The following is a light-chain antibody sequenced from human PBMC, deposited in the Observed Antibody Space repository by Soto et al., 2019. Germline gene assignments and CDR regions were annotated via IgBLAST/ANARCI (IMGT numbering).Light chain of an antibody. J-gene: IGKJ4*01. Sequence: DIVMTQSPDSLAVSRGETATINCKSSQSLLYRSNNKNYLSWYQQKPGQAPRLLISWASTRESGVPDRFSGSGSGTDFTLTISSLQAEDVAFYYCQQYSASLALTFGGGTKVEIK. CDR2: WAS. CDR1: QSLLYRSNNKNY. CDR3: QQYSASLALT. V-gene: IGKV4-1*01.